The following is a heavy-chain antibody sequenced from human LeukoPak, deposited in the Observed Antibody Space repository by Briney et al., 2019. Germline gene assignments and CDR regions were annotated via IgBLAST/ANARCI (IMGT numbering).Heavy chain of an antibody. CDR2: ISTDGGSP. CDR3: ARWGSTSCYDY. V-gene: IGHV3-64*01. Sequence: GSLRLSCAASGFTFSSYAMHWVRQAPGKGLENVSAISTDGGSPYYANSVKGRFTISRDNSKNMLYLQMGSLRTEDMAVYFCARWGSTSCYDYWGQGTLVTVSS. CDR1: GFTFSSYA. J-gene: IGHJ4*02. D-gene: IGHD2-2*01.